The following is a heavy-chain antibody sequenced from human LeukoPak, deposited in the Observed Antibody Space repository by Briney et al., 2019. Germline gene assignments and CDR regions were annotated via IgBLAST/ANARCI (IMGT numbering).Heavy chain of an antibody. CDR1: GFTFSSYS. Sequence: GGSLRLSCAASGFTFSSYSMNWVRQAPGKGLEWVSSISSSSSYIYYADSVKGRFTISRDNAKNSLYLQMNSLRAEDTAVYYCARVSGTSGPPTGFDPWGQGTLSPSPQ. D-gene: IGHD2-2*01. J-gene: IGHJ5*02. V-gene: IGHV3-21*01. CDR2: ISSSSSYI. CDR3: ARVSGTSGPPTGFDP.